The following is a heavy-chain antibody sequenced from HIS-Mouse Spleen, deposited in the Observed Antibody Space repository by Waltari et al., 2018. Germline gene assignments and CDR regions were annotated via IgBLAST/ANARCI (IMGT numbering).Heavy chain of an antibody. CDR2: INHSGST. V-gene: IGHV4-34*01. Sequence: QVQLQQWGAGLLKPSETLSLTGAVYGGSFSCYYWSWIRQPPGKGLEWIGEINHSGSTNYNPSLKSRVTISVDTSKNQFSLKLSSVTAADTAVYYCARGVWGSGSYSPYYYYGMDVWGQGTTVTVSS. J-gene: IGHJ6*02. CDR1: GGSFSCYY. CDR3: ARGVWGSGSYSPYYYYGMDV. D-gene: IGHD3-10*01.